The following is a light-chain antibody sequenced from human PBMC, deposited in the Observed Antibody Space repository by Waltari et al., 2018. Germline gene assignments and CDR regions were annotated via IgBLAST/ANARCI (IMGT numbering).Light chain of an antibody. J-gene: IGLJ1*01. CDR3: CSYAGSYTYV. CDR2: QVS. V-gene: IGLV2-23*02. CDR1: TSDVGNYDL. Sequence: QSALTQPASLSGSPGQSITISCTGTTSDVGNYDLLSWYQHHPGNAPKLIISQVSTRPAGVSDRFYGSKSGNTASLTISGLQADDDADYFCCSYAGSYTYVFGTGTKVTVL.